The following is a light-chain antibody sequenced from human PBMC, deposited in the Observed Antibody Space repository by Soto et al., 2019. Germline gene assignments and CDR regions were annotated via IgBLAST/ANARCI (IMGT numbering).Light chain of an antibody. Sequence: QPVLTQPPSVSGAPGQRVTISCTGSSSNIGAGYDVHWCQQLPGTAPKLLIYGNSNRPSGVPDRFSGSKSGTSASLAITGLQAEDEADYYCQSYDSSLSGTWVFGGGTKLTVL. CDR3: QSYDSSLSGTWV. CDR2: GNS. J-gene: IGLJ3*02. V-gene: IGLV1-40*01. CDR1: SSNIGAGYD.